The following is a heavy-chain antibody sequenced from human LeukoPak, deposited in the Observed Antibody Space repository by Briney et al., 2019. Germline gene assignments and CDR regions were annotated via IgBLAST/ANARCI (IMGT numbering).Heavy chain of an antibody. Sequence: GESLKISCKGSGYSFTSYWIGWVRQMPGKGLEWMGIIYPGDSDTRYSPSFQGQVTISADKSISTAYLQWSSLKASDTAMYYCARHKTSIGLGFGMDVWGQGTTVTVSS. CDR2: IYPGDSDT. J-gene: IGHJ6*02. D-gene: IGHD6-25*01. CDR3: ARHKTSIGLGFGMDV. CDR1: GYSFTSYW. V-gene: IGHV5-51*01.